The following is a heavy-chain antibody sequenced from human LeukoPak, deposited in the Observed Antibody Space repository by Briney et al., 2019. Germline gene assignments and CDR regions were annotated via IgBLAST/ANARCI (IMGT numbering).Heavy chain of an antibody. V-gene: IGHV3-48*03. CDR1: GFTFSSYE. CDR2: ISSSGSTI. J-gene: IGHJ6*03. CDR3: ARGGGGSGWQYYYYYMDV. Sequence: GGSLRLSCAASGFTFSSYEMNWVRQAPGKGLEWVSYISSSGSTIYYADYVKGRFTISRDNAKNSLYLQMNSLRAEDTAVYYCARGGGGSGWQYYYYYMDVWGKGTTVTISS. D-gene: IGHD6-19*01.